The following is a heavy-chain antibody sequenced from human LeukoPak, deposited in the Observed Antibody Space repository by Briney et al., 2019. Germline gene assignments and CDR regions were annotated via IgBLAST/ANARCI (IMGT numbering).Heavy chain of an antibody. V-gene: IGHV3-48*03. CDR3: ARLSIVVMTAPAI. D-gene: IGHD2-21*02. J-gene: IGHJ3*02. Sequence: PGGSLRLSCAASGFTFSSYEMNWVRQAPGKGLEWVSYISSSGSTIYYADSVKGRFTISRDNAKNSLYLQMNSLRAEDTAVYYCARLSIVVMTAPAIWGQGTMVTVSS. CDR2: ISSSGSTI. CDR1: GFTFSSYE.